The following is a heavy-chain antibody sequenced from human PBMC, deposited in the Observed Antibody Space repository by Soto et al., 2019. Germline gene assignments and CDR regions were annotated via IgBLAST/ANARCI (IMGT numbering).Heavy chain of an antibody. CDR3: ARGKAGAASGRPFDI. D-gene: IGHD1-26*01. CDR2: IYYIGST. Sequence: PSETLSLTCTVSGGYISNDYWSWIRQPPGKELEWIVYIYYIGSTNYNPSLKSRVTISVDTPKNQFSLRLSSVTSADTAVYYCARGKAGAASGRPFDIWGQGTMVTVSS. V-gene: IGHV4-59*01. J-gene: IGHJ3*02. CDR1: GGYISNDY.